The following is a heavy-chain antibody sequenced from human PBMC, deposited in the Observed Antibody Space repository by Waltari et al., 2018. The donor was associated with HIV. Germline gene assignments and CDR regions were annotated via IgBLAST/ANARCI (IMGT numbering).Heavy chain of an antibody. D-gene: IGHD3-22*01. V-gene: IGHV4-34*01. CDR1: GRSFSSYY. CDR2: INHTGRT. Sequence: QMQLQQWGAGLLKSSETLSLTCAVYGRSFSSYYWTWIRQPPGKGLEWIGEINHTGRTNYNPSRKSRVTISVDTSKNQFSLNVTSVTAADTAVYYCARGYYYDGSPLPSDYWGQGTLVTVSS. J-gene: IGHJ4*02. CDR3: ARGYYYDGSPLPSDY.